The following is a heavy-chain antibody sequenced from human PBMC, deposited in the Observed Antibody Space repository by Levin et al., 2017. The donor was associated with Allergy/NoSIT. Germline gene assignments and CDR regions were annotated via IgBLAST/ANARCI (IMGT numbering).Heavy chain of an antibody. Sequence: RPGGSLRLSCSASGFTFNKNTMQWVRQAPGKGLEHVSAISNNGGRTYYTDSVKGRFTISRDNSKNTLYLQMTSLRPEDTAFYYCVKHGDNGELGSWGQGTLVTVSS. D-gene: IGHD4-17*01. CDR3: VKHGDNGELGS. CDR1: GFTFNKNT. J-gene: IGHJ5*02. CDR2: ISNNGGRT. V-gene: IGHV3-64D*06.